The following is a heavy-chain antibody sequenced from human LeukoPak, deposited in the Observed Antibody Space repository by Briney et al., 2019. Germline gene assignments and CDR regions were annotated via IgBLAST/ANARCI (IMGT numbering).Heavy chain of an antibody. V-gene: IGHV1-69*11. CDR2: IIPILNQA. CDR3: AREARVVVVVAATGMVAFDI. Sequence: SVKVSCKAPGGTFTDYSISWVRQAPGRGLEWMGRIIPILNQANYAQKFSGRVTITADESTSTAYMELSSLRSEDTAVYYCAREARVVVVVAATGMVAFDIWGQGTMVTVSS. J-gene: IGHJ3*02. D-gene: IGHD2-15*01. CDR1: GGTFTDYS.